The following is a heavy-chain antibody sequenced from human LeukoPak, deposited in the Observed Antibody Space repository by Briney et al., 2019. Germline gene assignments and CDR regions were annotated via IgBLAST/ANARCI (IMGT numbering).Heavy chain of an antibody. CDR3: ARDSLLFYYMDV. CDR2: ISSASNTI. CDR1: GFTFSSYS. D-gene: IGHD2-21*01. V-gene: IGHV3-48*04. J-gene: IGHJ6*03. Sequence: GESLRLSCAPSGFTFSSYSMNWVRQAPGKGLEWVSYISSASNTIYYADSVKGRFTISRDNAKNSLYLQMNSLRAEDTAVYYCARDSLLFYYMDVWGKGTTVTVSS.